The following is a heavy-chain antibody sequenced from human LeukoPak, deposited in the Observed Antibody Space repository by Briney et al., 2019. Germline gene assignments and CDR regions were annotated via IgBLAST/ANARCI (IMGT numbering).Heavy chain of an antibody. J-gene: IGHJ3*02. Sequence: SETLSLTCTVSGGSISSGGYYWSWIRQHPGKGLEWIAYIDYSGSTYYNTSLKSRVTISVDTSKNQFSLKLSSVNAADTAVYDCARDRLTMVRGHHREVHAFDIWGQGTMVTVSS. CDR1: GGSISSGGYY. D-gene: IGHD3-10*01. CDR2: IDYSGST. CDR3: ARDRLTMVRGHHREVHAFDI. V-gene: IGHV4-31*03.